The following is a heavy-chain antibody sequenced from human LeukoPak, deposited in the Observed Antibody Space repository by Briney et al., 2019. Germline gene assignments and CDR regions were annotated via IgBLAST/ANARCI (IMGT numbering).Heavy chain of an antibody. D-gene: IGHD4-11*01. V-gene: IGHV4-39*07. J-gene: IGHJ6*03. CDR3: ARASVTYYYYYYMDV. Sequence: SETLSLTCTVSGGSISSSSYYWGWIRQPPGKGLEWIVSIYYSGSTYYNPSLKSRVSLSIDTSKNQFSLKLSSVTAADTAVYYCARASVTYYYYYYMDVWGKGTTVTVSS. CDR2: IYYSGST. CDR1: GGSISSSSYY.